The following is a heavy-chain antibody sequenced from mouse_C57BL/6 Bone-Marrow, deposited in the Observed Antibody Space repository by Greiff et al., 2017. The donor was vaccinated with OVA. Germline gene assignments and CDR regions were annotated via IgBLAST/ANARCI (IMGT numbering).Heavy chain of an antibody. CDR3: TPTVVARYFDV. D-gene: IGHD1-1*01. V-gene: IGHV14-1*01. Sequence: VQLQQSGAELVRPGASVKLSCTASGFNIKDYYMHWVKQRPEQGLEWIGRIDPEDGDTEYAPKFQGKATMTADTSSNTAYLQLSSLTSEDTAVYYCTPTVVARYFDVWGTVTTVTVSS. CDR2: IDPEDGDT. CDR1: GFNIKDYY. J-gene: IGHJ1*03.